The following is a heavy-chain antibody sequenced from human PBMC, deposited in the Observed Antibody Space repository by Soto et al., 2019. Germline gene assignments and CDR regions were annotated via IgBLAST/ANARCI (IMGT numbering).Heavy chain of an antibody. V-gene: IGHV3-23*01. CDR1: GFTFSSYA. CDR2: ISGSGGST. Sequence: GGSLRLSCAASGFTFSSYAMSWFRQAPWKGLEWVSAISGSGGSTYYADSVKGRFTISRDNSKNTLYLQMNSLRAEDTAVYYCAKCLGSPYYYYYGMDVWGQGTTVTVSS. D-gene: IGHD6-13*01. J-gene: IGHJ6*02. CDR3: AKCLGSPYYYYYGMDV.